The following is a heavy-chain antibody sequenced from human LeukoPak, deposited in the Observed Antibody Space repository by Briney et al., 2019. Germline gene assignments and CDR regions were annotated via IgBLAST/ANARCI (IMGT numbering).Heavy chain of an antibody. D-gene: IGHD2-15*01. Sequence: SETLSLTCAVSGGSISSGGYSWSWIRQPPGKGLEWIGYIYHSGSTYYNPSLKSRVTISVDRSKNQFSLKLSSVTAADTAVYYCAREDCSGGSCYYYYWGQGTLVTVSS. CDR2: IYHSGST. J-gene: IGHJ4*02. CDR3: AREDCSGGSCYYYY. CDR1: GGSISSGGYS. V-gene: IGHV4-30-2*01.